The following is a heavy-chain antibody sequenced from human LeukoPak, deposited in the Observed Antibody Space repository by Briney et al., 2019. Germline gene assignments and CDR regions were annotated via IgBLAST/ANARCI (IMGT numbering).Heavy chain of an antibody. CDR2: IYTSGST. J-gene: IGHJ5*02. D-gene: IGHD3-3*01. CDR3: ARDRANYDFWSGYPNWFDP. V-gene: IGHV4-4*07. CDR1: GGSISSYY. Sequence: SETLSLTCTVSGGSISSYYWSWIRQPAGKGLEWIGRIYTSGSTNYNPSLKSRVTTSVDTSKNQFSLKLSSVTAADTAVYYCARDRANYDFWSGYPNWFDPWGQGTLVTVSS.